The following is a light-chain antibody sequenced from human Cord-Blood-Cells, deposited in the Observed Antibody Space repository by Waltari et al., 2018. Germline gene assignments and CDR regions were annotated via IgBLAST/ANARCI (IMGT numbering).Light chain of an antibody. Sequence: QSALTQPASVSGSPGQSITISCTGTSSDVGGYNYVSWYQQHPGKAPKLMIYDVSNPPSGVSKWFLCSKACNTAFLTISWLQAEDEADYYCSSYTSSSTLVFGGGTKLTVL. CDR1: SSDVGGYNY. J-gene: IGLJ2*01. V-gene: IGLV2-14*01. CDR3: SSYTSSSTLV. CDR2: DVS.